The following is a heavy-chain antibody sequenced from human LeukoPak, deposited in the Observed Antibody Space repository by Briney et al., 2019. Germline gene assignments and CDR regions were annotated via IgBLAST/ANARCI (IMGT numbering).Heavy chain of an antibody. Sequence: HPGGSLRLSCAASGFTFSSYAMSWVRQAPGKGLEWVSAISGSGGSTYYADSVRGRFTISRDNSRNTLYLQMISLRPEDTAVYCAKDTSIGKYCTNGVCSPFDYWGQGTLVTVSS. CDR2: ISGSGGST. J-gene: IGHJ4*02. CDR3: AKDTSIGKYCTNGVCSPFDY. D-gene: IGHD2-8*01. V-gene: IGHV3-23*01. CDR1: GFTFSSYA.